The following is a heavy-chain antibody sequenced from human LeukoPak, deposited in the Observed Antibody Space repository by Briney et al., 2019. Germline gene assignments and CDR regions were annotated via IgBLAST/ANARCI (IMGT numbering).Heavy chain of an antibody. D-gene: IGHD3-3*02. CDR1: GGSISSYY. V-gene: IGHV4-59*01. J-gene: IGHJ3*02. CDR2: IYYSGST. Sequence: SETLSLTCTVSGGSISSYYWSWIRQPPGKGLEWIGYIYYSGSTNYNPSLKSRVTISVDTSKNQFSLKLSSVTAADTAVYYCARGIRGNDTFDIWGQGTMVTVSS. CDR3: ARGIRGNDTFDI.